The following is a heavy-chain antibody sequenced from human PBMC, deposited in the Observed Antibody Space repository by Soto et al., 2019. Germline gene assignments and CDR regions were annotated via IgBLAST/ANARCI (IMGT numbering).Heavy chain of an antibody. D-gene: IGHD2-2*01. CDR2: ISANNGNT. V-gene: IGHV1-18*01. J-gene: IGHJ6*02. CDR3: SVGFCTSTDCCTHYQGMAV. Sequence: QVQLVQSGAEVKKPGASVKVSCKASGYTVTDYGINWVRQAPGQGLQWMGWISANNGNTDYAQNLQGRVPMTTNTSTGTACMELRRPRSDDTAVYFCSVGFCTSTDCCTHYQGMAVWGQGTTVTVS. CDR1: GYTVTDYG.